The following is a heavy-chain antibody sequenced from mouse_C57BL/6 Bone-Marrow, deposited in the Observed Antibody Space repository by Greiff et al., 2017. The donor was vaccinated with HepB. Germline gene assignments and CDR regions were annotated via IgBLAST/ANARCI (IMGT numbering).Heavy chain of an antibody. Sequence: EVKLQESGGGLVQPGGSLSLSCAASGFTFTDYYMSWVRQPPGKALEWLGFIRNKANGYTTEYSASVKGRFTISRDNSQSILYLQMNALKAEDSATYYCARYMRAMDYWGQGTSVTVSS. CDR2: IRNKANGYTT. CDR1: GFTFTDYY. V-gene: IGHV7-3*01. J-gene: IGHJ4*01. CDR3: ARYMRAMDY.